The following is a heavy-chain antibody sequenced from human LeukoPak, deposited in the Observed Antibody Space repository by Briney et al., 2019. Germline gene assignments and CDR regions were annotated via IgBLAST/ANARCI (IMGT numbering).Heavy chain of an antibody. CDR1: GFTFSHYA. Sequence: GGSLRLSCAASGFTFSHYAMHWVRQAPGKGLEWVALISYDGTNKYYADSVKGRFTISRDNAKNSLYLQMNSLRAEDTAVYYCAVEPYGASWGWFDPWGQGTLATVSS. J-gene: IGHJ5*02. CDR3: AVEPYGASWGWFDP. CDR2: ISYDGTNK. V-gene: IGHV3-30*04. D-gene: IGHD4-17*01.